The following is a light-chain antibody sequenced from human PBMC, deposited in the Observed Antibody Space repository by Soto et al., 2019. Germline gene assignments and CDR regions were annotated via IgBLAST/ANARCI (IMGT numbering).Light chain of an antibody. CDR2: EGN. CDR3: CSYAGSSTWV. CDR1: SSDVGRYNL. Sequence: QSALTQPASVSGSPGQSITISCTGTSSDVGRYNLVSWYRQYEGKAPQLVIYEGNKRPSGVSDRFSGSKSGNTASLTVSGLQADDEADFYCCSYAGSSTWVFGGGTKLTVL. V-gene: IGLV2-23*01. J-gene: IGLJ3*02.